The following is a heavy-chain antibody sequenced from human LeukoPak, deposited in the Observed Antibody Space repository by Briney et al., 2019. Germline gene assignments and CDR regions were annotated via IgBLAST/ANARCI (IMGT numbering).Heavy chain of an antibody. CDR2: IYYSGST. Sequence: SETLSLTCTVSGGSISSYYWSWIRQPPGKGLEWIGYIYYSGSTNYNPSLKSRVTISVDTSKNQFSLKLSSVTAADTAVYYCARDSSGIVVVPAAYYYYYYGMDVWGQGTTVTVSS. D-gene: IGHD2-2*01. CDR3: ARDSSGIVVVPAAYYYYYYGMDV. CDR1: GGSISSYY. J-gene: IGHJ6*02. V-gene: IGHV4-59*12.